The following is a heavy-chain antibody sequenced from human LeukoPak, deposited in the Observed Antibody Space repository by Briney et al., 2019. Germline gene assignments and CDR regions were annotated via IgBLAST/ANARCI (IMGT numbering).Heavy chain of an antibody. CDR1: EFNVSSNH. CDR3: AKKGGLVYYYDSSGYCDY. V-gene: IGHV3-53*01. D-gene: IGHD3-22*01. CDR2: IYISSNT. Sequence: GGSLRLSCAASEFNVSSNHMSWVRQAPGKGLEWVSLIYISSNTYYADSVKGQFTISRDNSKNTLYLQMNSLRAEDTAVYYCAKKGGLVYYYDSSGYCDYWGQGTLVTVSS. J-gene: IGHJ4*02.